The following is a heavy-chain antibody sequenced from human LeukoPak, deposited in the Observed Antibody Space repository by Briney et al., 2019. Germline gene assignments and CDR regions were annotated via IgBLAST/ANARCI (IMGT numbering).Heavy chain of an antibody. Sequence: GGSLRLSCAASGFTFSSYWMSWVRQAPGKGLEWVANIKQDGSEKYYVDPVKGRFTISRDNAKNSLYLQMNSLRAEDTAVYYCARDPSALYYYGSGAPLEFDYWGQGTLVTVSS. CDR1: GFTFSSYW. CDR3: ARDPSALYYYGSGAPLEFDY. V-gene: IGHV3-7*01. J-gene: IGHJ4*02. D-gene: IGHD3-10*01. CDR2: IKQDGSEK.